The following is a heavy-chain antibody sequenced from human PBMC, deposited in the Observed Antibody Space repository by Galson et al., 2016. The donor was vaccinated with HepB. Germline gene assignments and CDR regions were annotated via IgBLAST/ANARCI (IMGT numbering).Heavy chain of an antibody. D-gene: IGHD3-3*01. J-gene: IGHJ6*02. CDR3: ARGRDNYDFWSGQRYYYGMDV. Sequence: SLRLSCAASGFTLRSYWMHWVRQAPGKGLVWVSRIVSDGSTTAATTRYAGSVQGRFTISRDHAKNILYLQMNSLRAEDTAVYYCARGRDNYDFWSGQRYYYGMDVWGQGTTVSVSS. CDR1: GFTLRSYW. V-gene: IGHV3-74*01. CDR2: IVSDGSTTAATT.